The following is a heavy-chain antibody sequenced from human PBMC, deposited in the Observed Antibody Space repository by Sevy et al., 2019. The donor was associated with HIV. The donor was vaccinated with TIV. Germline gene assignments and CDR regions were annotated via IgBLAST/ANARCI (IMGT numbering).Heavy chain of an antibody. CDR3: AREGGRRDIVLVPAALDY. D-gene: IGHD2-2*01. CDR2: IWYDGSNK. CDR1: RFSFSSYG. V-gene: IGHV3-33*01. Sequence: GGSLRLSCAASRFSFSSYGIHWVRQAPGKGLEWVAVIWYDGSNKNYADSVKGRFTISRDNSKHTLYLRMNSLRAEDTAMYYCAREGGRRDIVLVPAALDYWGQGTLVTVSS. J-gene: IGHJ4*02.